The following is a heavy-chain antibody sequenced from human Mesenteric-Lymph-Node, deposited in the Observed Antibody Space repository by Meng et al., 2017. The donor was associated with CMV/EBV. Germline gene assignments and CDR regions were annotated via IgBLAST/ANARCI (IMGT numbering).Heavy chain of an antibody. D-gene: IGHD3-16*01. CDR1: GYSFTSYW. CDR3: AREGDRFDP. CDR2: IYPGDSDT. Sequence: GGSLRLSCKGSGYSFTSYWIAWVRQMPGKGLEWMGMIYPGDSDTRYSPSFQGQVTISADKSVSTAYLHWSSLKASDIATYYCAREGDRFDPWGQGTLVTVSS. J-gene: IGHJ5*02. V-gene: IGHV5-51*01.